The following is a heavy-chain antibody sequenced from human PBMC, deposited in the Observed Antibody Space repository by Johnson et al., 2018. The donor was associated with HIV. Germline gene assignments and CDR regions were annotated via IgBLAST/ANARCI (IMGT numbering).Heavy chain of an antibody. CDR3: TRHSSLGYPRAFDI. V-gene: IGHV3-73*01. J-gene: IGHJ3*02. Sequence: VQLVESGGGVVQPGRSLRLSCAASGFTFSSYAMHWVRQAPGKGLEWVGRIRSKANSYATAYAASVKGRFTISRDDSKNTAYLQMNSLKTEDTAVYYCTRHSSLGYPRAFDIWGQGTMVTVSS. D-gene: IGHD5-18*01. CDR1: GFTFSSYA. CDR2: IRSKANSYAT.